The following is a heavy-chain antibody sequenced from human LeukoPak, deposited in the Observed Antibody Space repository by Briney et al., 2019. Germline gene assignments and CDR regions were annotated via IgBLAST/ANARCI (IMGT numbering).Heavy chain of an antibody. J-gene: IGHJ4*02. CDR3: ARQAVAVPPSFDY. CDR2: IYYSGST. Sequence: PSETLSLTCTVSSGSISSGGYYWSWIRQHPGKGLEWIGYIYYSGSTYYNPSLKSRVTISVDTSKNQFSLKLSSVAAADTAVYYCARQAVAVPPSFDYWGQGTLVTVSS. CDR1: SGSISSGGYY. D-gene: IGHD6-19*01. V-gene: IGHV4-31*03.